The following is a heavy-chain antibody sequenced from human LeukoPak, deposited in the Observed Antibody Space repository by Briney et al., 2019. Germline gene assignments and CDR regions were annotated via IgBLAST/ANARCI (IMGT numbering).Heavy chain of an antibody. D-gene: IGHD3-9*01. Sequence: ASVKVSCKASGYTFTAFYIHWVRQAPGQGLEWMGWINPNSGGTNYAQKFQGRVTLTRDTSISTVYMELTGLTSGDTAVYYCARGYCDTNDCPPGAYWGQGALVAVSS. CDR3: ARGYCDTNDCPPGAY. V-gene: IGHV1-2*02. J-gene: IGHJ4*02. CDR2: INPNSGGT. CDR1: GYTFTAFY.